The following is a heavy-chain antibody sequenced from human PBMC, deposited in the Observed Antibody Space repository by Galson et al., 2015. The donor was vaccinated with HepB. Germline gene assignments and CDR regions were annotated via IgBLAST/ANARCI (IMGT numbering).Heavy chain of an antibody. Sequence: SLRLSCAASGFTFSGSAIHWVRQASGRGPEWIGHIRSKATNYAALYVLWLKGRFTISRDDSKNIAYLHMRSLKTDDTAEYYCVRSGEWSGYSSRWGQGTLVTVSS. V-gene: IGHV3-73*01. J-gene: IGHJ4*02. CDR2: IRSKATNYAA. CDR3: VRSGEWSGYSSR. D-gene: IGHD6-13*01. CDR1: GFTFSGSA.